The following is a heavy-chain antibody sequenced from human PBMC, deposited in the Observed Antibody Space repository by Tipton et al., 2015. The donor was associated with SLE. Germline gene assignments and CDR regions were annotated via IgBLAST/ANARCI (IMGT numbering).Heavy chain of an antibody. V-gene: IGHV5-51*03. D-gene: IGHD4-23*01. CDR1: GYHFSTFW. J-gene: IGHJ4*02. CDR3: ATRAFMGNYYFDY. CDR2: LYPGDSPTSDAEI. Sequence: QLVQSGAEVKKPGESLKISCKGSGYHFSTFWIAWVRQMPGKGLEWMGILYPGDSPTSDAEIRYGPSFQGQVTMSADKSISTAYLQWSSLKASDTAMYYCATRAFMGNYYFDYWGQGTLVTVSS.